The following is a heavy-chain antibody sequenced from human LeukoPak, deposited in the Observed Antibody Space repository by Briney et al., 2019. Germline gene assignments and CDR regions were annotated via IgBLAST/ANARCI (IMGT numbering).Heavy chain of an antibody. CDR2: IYYSGST. V-gene: IGHV4-59*01. CDR3: AGAPRGVAFDI. Sequence: PSETLSLTCTVSGGSISSYYWSWIRQPPGKGLEWIGYIYYSGSTNYNPSLKSRVTISVDTSKNQFSLKLSSVTAADTAVYYCAGAPRGVAFDIWGQGTMVTVSS. J-gene: IGHJ3*02. CDR1: GGSISSYY.